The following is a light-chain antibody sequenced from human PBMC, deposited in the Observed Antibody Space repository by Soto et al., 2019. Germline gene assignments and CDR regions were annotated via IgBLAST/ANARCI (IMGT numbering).Light chain of an antibody. Sequence: ERFMTQSPDTLSGFPGAGAPLSCRASQSVSSNLAWYQQKPGQAPRLLIYGASTRATGIPARFSGSGSGTEFTLTISSLQSEDFAVYYCQQYNDWPLCTFGGGTKVDIK. CDR2: GAS. J-gene: IGKJ4*02. V-gene: IGKV3-15*01. CDR3: QQYNDWPLCT. CDR1: QSVSSN.